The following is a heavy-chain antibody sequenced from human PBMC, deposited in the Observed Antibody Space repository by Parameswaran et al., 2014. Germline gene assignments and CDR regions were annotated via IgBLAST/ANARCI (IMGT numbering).Heavy chain of an antibody. V-gene: IGHV2-5*02. J-gene: IGHJ4*02. D-gene: IGHD5-24*01. CDR2: IYWDDDK. Sequence: VRQAPGKALEWLALIYWDDDKRYSPFLKSRLTITKDTSRNQVVLTMTNMDPVDTATYYCAHRQDNDYFDYWGQGTLVTVSS. CDR3: AHRQDNDYFDY.